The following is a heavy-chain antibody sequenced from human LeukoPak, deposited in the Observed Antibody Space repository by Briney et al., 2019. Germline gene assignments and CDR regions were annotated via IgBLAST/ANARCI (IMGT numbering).Heavy chain of an antibody. CDR3: ARESYDSSGYYYGGGFDY. D-gene: IGHD3-22*01. CDR1: GFTFSSDW. CDR2: IYSDET. Sequence: GGSLRLSCAASGFTFSSDWTHWGRQAPGRGLGWVSRIYSDETYDADSVKGRFTISRDNAKNTLYLQMNSLRTEDTAVYYCARESYDSSGYYYGGGFDYWGQGTLVTVSS. J-gene: IGHJ4*02. V-gene: IGHV3-74*01.